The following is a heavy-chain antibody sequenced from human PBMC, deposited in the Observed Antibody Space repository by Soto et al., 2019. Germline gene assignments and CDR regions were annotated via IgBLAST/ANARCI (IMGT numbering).Heavy chain of an antibody. CDR3: ARTMATTPEAYFDY. Sequence: PSETLSLTCAVYGGSFSGYYWSWIRQPPGKGLEWIGEINHSRSTNYNPSLKSRVTISVDTSKNQFSLKLSSVTAADTAVYYCARTMATTPEAYFDYWGQGTLVTVSS. D-gene: IGHD5-12*01. CDR2: INHSRST. CDR1: GGSFSGYY. J-gene: IGHJ4*02. V-gene: IGHV4-34*01.